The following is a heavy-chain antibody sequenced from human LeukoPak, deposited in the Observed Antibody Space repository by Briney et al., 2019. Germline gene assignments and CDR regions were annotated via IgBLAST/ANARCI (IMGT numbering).Heavy chain of an antibody. J-gene: IGHJ4*02. CDR2: ITPSGST. Sequence: SETLSLTCVVYGGSFSGYFWSWIRQPPGKGLEWIGEITPSGSTNYSPSLKSRVSISIDTSKKKLSLRLTSVTAADSAVYYCASSFYYDSRNYWGQGTLVTVSS. V-gene: IGHV4-34*01. D-gene: IGHD3-22*01. CDR3: ASSFYYDSRNY. CDR1: GGSFSGYF.